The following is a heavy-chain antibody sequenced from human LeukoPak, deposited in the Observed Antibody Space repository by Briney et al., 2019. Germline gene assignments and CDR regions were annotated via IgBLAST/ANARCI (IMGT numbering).Heavy chain of an antibody. D-gene: IGHD6-13*01. CDR3: AKGRYSSTWGSQDY. CDR1: GFTFSYYG. CDR2: ISYDASNK. J-gene: IGHJ4*02. Sequence: GGSLRLSCAASGFTFSYYGMHWVRQAPGRGLEWVAVISYDASNKYYADSVKGRFTISRDNSKNTLYLQMNSLRAEDTAVYYCAKGRYSSTWGSQDYWGQGTLVTVSS. V-gene: IGHV3-30*18.